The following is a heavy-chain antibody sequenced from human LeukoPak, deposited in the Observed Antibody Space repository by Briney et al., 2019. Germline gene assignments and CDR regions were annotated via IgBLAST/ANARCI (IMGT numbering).Heavy chain of an antibody. J-gene: IGHJ4*02. CDR2: IYSGGST. Sequence: PGGSLGLSCAVSGFTVSSSYMSWVRQALGKGLEWVSLIYSGGSTYYAASVKGRFTISRDNSKNTLYLQMNSLRPEDTAVYYCAKGYNYAYEYWGQGTLVTVSS. V-gene: IGHV3-53*01. CDR1: GFTVSSSY. CDR3: AKGYNYAYEY. D-gene: IGHD5-18*01.